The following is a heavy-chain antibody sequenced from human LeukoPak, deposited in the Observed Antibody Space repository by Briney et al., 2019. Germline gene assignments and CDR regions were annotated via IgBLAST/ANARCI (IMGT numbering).Heavy chain of an antibody. CDR3: ARLSAVGYNWFDP. CDR1: TGSISSSIYY. Sequence: SETLSLTCTVSTGSISSSIYYWGWIRQPPRKGLEWIGSIYYSGSTYYNPSLKSRVTVSVDTSKNQFSLKLSSVTAADTAVYYCARLSAVGYNWFDPWGQGTLVTVSS. D-gene: IGHD2-15*01. CDR2: IYYSGST. J-gene: IGHJ5*02. V-gene: IGHV4-39*01.